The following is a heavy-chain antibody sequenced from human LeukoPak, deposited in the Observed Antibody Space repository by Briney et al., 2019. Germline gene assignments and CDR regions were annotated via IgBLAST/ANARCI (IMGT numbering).Heavy chain of an antibody. CDR2: IDHSGST. D-gene: IGHD6-19*01. CDR3: ARDWALAQAVMFDY. J-gene: IGHJ4*02. CDR1: GYSISSGYY. V-gene: IGHV4-38-2*02. Sequence: SSETLSLTCTASGYSISSGYYWGWIRQPPGKGLEWTGSIDHSGSTYYNPSLKSRITISVDTSKNQFSLKLSSVTAADTAVYYCARDWALAQAVMFDYWGQGTLVTVSS.